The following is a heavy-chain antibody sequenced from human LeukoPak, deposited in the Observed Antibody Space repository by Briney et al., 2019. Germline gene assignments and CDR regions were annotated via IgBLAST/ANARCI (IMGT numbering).Heavy chain of an antibody. J-gene: IGHJ3*02. CDR3: ARIAGVRSGYYYVFDAFDI. CDR1: GYSFTCYW. Sequence: GESLKISCKGSGYSFTCYWIGWVRQMPGKGLEWMGIIYPGDSDTRYSPSFQGQVTISADKSISTAYLQWSSLKASDTAMYYCARIAGVRSGYYYVFDAFDIWGQGTMVTVSS. CDR2: IYPGDSDT. D-gene: IGHD3-22*01. V-gene: IGHV5-51*01.